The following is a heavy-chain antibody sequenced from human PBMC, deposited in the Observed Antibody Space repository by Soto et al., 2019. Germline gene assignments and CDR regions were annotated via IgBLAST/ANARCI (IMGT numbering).Heavy chain of an antibody. CDR1: GFTFSSYS. J-gene: IGHJ4*02. CDR2: ISSSSSYI. D-gene: IGHD1-20*01. CDR3: ARDCSGVDNWNNFYFDD. V-gene: IGHV3-21*01. Sequence: PGGSLRLSCAAFGFTFSSYSMNWVRQAPGKGLEWVSSISSSSSYIYYADSVKGRFTISRDNAKNSLYLQMNSLRAEDTAVYYCARDCSGVDNWNNFYFDDWGQGTLVNVSS.